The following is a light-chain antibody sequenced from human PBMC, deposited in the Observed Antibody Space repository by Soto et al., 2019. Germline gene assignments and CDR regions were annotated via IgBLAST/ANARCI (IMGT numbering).Light chain of an antibody. V-gene: IGKV3-20*01. CDR2: GAS. Sequence: EIVLTQSPGTLSLSPGERATLSCRASQSVSSSYLAWYQQKPGQAPRLLIYGASSRATGIPDRFSGSGSGTDVTLTISRLEPEDVAVYYCQQYGRSLRALTFGGGTKVEIK. J-gene: IGKJ4*01. CDR3: QQYGRSLRALT. CDR1: QSVSSSY.